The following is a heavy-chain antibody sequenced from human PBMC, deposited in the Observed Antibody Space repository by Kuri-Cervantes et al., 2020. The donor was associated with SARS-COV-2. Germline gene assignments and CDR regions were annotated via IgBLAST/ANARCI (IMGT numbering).Heavy chain of an antibody. Sequence: GESLKISCAASGFTFSNYIMNWVRQAPGKGLEWVSSISYSTTHIYYEDSVKGRFTISRDNAKSSLYLQMNSLRVEDTAVYYCARAAIGTTFDKFDFWGQGTLVNVSS. V-gene: IGHV3-21*01. CDR3: ARAAIGTTFDKFDF. CDR2: ISYSTTHI. D-gene: IGHD1-1*01. J-gene: IGHJ4*02. CDR1: GFTFSNYI.